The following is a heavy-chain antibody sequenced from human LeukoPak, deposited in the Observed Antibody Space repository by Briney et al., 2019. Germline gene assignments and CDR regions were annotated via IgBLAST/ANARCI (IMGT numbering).Heavy chain of an antibody. CDR3: ARGTGSGSYIIDY. CDR2: ISGSGYGT. CDR1: GFTFNRYA. D-gene: IGHD3-10*01. Sequence: GGSLRLSCAASGFTFNRYAMSWVRQAPGKGLEWVSGISGSGYGTYYGDSVKGRFTISRDNSKNTLYVQMNSLRSEDTAVYYCARGTGSGSYIIDYWGQGILVTVSS. V-gene: IGHV3-23*01. J-gene: IGHJ4*02.